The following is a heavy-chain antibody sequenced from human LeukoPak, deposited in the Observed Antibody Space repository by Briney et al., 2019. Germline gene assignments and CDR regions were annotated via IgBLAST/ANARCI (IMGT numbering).Heavy chain of an antibody. CDR2: FHTAGDT. J-gene: IGHJ4*02. V-gene: IGHV3-13*01. Sequence: PGGSLRLSCAASGFTFSDYDMHWVRQSTGKGLEWVSAFHTAGDTHYSGSVRGRFTISRDNAKNSLYLQMSNLRAGDTAVYYCSRGGPLAGYSYDYWGQGTLVTVSS. CDR1: GFTFSDYD. D-gene: IGHD3-22*01. CDR3: SRGGPLAGYSYDY.